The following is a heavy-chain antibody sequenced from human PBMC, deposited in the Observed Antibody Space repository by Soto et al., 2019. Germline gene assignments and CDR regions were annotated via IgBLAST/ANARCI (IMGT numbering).Heavy chain of an antibody. J-gene: IGHJ4*02. CDR2: MDPKSGNT. Sequence: GASVKVSCKASGYTFTSCDINWVRQATGQGLEWMGWMDPKSGNTDYAQKFQGRVTMTRNISISTAYMELSSLRSEDTAVYYCARGRGWRDFWGQGTLVTVSS. V-gene: IGHV1-8*01. CDR3: ARGRGWRDF. CDR1: GYTFTSCD. D-gene: IGHD6-19*01.